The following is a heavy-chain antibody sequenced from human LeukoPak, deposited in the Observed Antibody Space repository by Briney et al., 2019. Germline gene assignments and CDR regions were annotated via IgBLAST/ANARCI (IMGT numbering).Heavy chain of an antibody. D-gene: IGHD1-26*01. CDR3: ARHRGYRGYFQH. CDR1: GGSFSGYY. V-gene: IGHV4-34*01. CDR2: INHSGST. J-gene: IGHJ1*01. Sequence: SETLSLTCAVYGGSFSGYYWSWIRQPPGKGLEWIGEINHSGSTNYNPSLKSRVTILVDTSKNQFSLKLSSVTAADTAVYYCARHRGYRGYFQHWGQGTLVTVSS.